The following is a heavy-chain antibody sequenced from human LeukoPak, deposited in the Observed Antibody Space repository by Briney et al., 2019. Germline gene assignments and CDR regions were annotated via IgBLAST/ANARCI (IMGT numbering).Heavy chain of an antibody. CDR1: GYTFTSYG. V-gene: IGHV1-18*01. CDR2: ISAYNGNT. D-gene: IGHD3-9*01. Sequence: ASVKVSCKASGYTFTSYGISWVRQAPGQGLEWMGWISAYNGNTNYAQKLQGRVTMTTDTSTSTAYMELRSLRSDDTAVYYCARDLGHFDWFDLGYYYYMDVWGKGTTVTVSS. J-gene: IGHJ6*03. CDR3: ARDLGHFDWFDLGYYYYMDV.